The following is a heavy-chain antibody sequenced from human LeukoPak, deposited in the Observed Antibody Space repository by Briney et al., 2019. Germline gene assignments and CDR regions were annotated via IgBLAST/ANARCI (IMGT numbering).Heavy chain of an antibody. CDR2: IRSKANSYAT. CDR3: TREYCSSTSCYNY. Sequence: PGGSLTLSCAASGFTFSGSAMHWVRQASGKGLEWVGRIRSKANSYATAYAASVKGRFTISRDDSKNTAYLQMNSLKTEDTAVYYCTREYCSSTSCYNYWGRGTLVTVSS. V-gene: IGHV3-73*01. D-gene: IGHD2-2*02. J-gene: IGHJ4*02. CDR1: GFTFSGSA.